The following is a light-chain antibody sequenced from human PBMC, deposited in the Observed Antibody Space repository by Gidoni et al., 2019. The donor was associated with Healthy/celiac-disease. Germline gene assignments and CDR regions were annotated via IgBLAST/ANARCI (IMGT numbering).Light chain of an antibody. V-gene: IGKV1-39*01. CDR2: AAS. J-gene: IGKJ2*01. CDR1: QSISSY. CDR3: QQSYSTPLYT. Sequence: DIQTTQSPSSLSASVGDSVTITCRASQSISSYLNWYQQKPGKAPKLLIYAASSLQGGVPSRFSGSGSGTDFTLTISSLQPEDFATYYCQQSYSTPLYTFGQGTKLEIK.